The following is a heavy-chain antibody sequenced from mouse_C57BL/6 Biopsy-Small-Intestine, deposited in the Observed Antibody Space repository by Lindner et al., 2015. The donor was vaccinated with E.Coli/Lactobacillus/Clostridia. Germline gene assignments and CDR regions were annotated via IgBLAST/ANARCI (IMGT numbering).Heavy chain of an antibody. V-gene: IGHV1-42*01. Sequence: VQLQESGPELVKPGASVKISCKASGYSFTGYYMNWVKQSPEKSLEWIGEINPSTGGTTYNQKFKAKATLTVDKSSSTAYMQLKSLTSEDSAVYYCASSSRGAMDYWGQGISVTVSS. CDR1: GYSFTGYY. CDR3: ASSSRGAMDY. D-gene: IGHD1-1*01. J-gene: IGHJ4*01. CDR2: INPSTGGT.